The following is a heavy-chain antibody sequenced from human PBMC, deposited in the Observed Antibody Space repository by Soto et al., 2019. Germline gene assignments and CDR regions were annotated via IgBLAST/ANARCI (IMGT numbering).Heavy chain of an antibody. D-gene: IGHD5-12*01. J-gene: IGHJ4*02. CDR1: GGSISSSSYY. CDR3: ASVVNSSGYDPLYYFDY. V-gene: IGHV4-39*01. CDR2: IYYSGST. Sequence: QLQLQESGPGLVKPSETLSLTCTVSGGSISSSSYYWGWIRQPPGKGLEWIGSIYYSGSTYYNPSLKSRVTISVDTSKNQFSLKLSSVTAADTAVYYCASVVNSSGYDPLYYFDYWGQGTLVTVSS.